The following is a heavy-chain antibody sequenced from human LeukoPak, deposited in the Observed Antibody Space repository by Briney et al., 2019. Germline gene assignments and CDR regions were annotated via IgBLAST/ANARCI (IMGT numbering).Heavy chain of an antibody. D-gene: IGHD2-2*01. CDR2: IIPIFGTA. CDR1: GGTFSCYA. Sequence: SVKVSFKASGGTFSCYAISWVRQAPGQGLEWMGGIIPIFGTANYAQKFQGRVTITAEESTSTAYMELSSLRSEDEAVYYCARGMEVVPAATYYYYGMDVWGKGTTVSVS. V-gene: IGHV1-69*13. CDR3: ARGMEVVPAATYYYYGMDV. J-gene: IGHJ6*04.